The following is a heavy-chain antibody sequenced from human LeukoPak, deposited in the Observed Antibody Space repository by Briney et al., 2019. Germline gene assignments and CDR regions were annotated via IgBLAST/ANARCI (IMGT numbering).Heavy chain of an antibody. J-gene: IGHJ3*02. Sequence: SETLSLTCVVSTDSFSSHYRTWIRQPPGKGLEWIGYISYIGSTNYNPSLKSRVTISIDTSKNQFSLKLTSVTAADTAVYYCARDLVTVTKGFDIWGQGTMVSVSS. V-gene: IGHV4-59*11. CDR1: TDSFSSHY. CDR3: ARDLVTVTKGFDI. CDR2: ISYIGST. D-gene: IGHD4-17*01.